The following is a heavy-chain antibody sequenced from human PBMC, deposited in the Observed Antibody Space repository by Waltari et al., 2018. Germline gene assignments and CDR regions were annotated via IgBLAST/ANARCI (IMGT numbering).Heavy chain of an antibody. D-gene: IGHD6-13*01. V-gene: IGHV3-30-3*01. Sequence: QVQLVESGGGVVQPGRSLRLSCAASGFTFSSYAMHWVRQAPGKGLELVAVISYDGSNKYYADSVKGRFTISRDNSKNTLYLQMNSLRAEDTAVYYCARHSSLSPGAFDIWGQGTMVTVSS. CDR1: GFTFSSYA. J-gene: IGHJ3*02. CDR3: ARHSSLSPGAFDI. CDR2: ISYDGSNK.